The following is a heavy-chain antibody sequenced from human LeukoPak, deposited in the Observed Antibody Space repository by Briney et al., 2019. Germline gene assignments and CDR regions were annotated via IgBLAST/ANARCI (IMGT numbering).Heavy chain of an antibody. CDR1: GDSVSSISAA. CDR3: ARETSFRYYDFWSGWDY. D-gene: IGHD3-3*01. J-gene: IGHJ4*02. CDR2: IYYRSKWYS. V-gene: IGHV6-1*01. Sequence: SQTLSLTCAISGDSVSSISAAWNWIRQSPSRGLEWLGRIYYRSKWYSDYAVSVKSRITINPDTSKNQFSLQLNSVTPEDTAVYYCARETSFRYYDFWSGWDYWGQGTLVTVSS.